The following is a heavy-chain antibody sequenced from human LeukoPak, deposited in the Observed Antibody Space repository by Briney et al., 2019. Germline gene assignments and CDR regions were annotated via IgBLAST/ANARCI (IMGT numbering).Heavy chain of an antibody. CDR1: GFTFSRYS. Sequence: GGSLRLSCAASGFTFSRYSMNWVRQAPGKGLEWVSVIYSGGSTYYADSVKGRFTISRDNSKNTLYLQMNSLRAEDTAVYYCARASSWYGDYFDYWGQGTLVTVSS. CDR2: IYSGGST. D-gene: IGHD6-13*01. V-gene: IGHV3-53*01. CDR3: ARASSWYGDYFDY. J-gene: IGHJ4*02.